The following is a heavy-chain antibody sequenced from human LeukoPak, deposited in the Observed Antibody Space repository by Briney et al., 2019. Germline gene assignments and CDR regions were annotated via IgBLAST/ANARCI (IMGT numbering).Heavy chain of an antibody. V-gene: IGHV3-23*01. CDR1: GFTFSSYA. CDR3: AKYGPQDSGSSHFDY. CDR2: TRDSGSST. Sequence: PGGSLRLSCAASGFTFSSYAMSWVRQAPGKGLEWVSATRDSGSSTHYADSVKGRFTTYRDNSKNTLFLQMNSLRAEDTAIYYCAKYGPQDSGSSHFDYWGQGALVTVSS. J-gene: IGHJ4*02. D-gene: IGHD1-26*01.